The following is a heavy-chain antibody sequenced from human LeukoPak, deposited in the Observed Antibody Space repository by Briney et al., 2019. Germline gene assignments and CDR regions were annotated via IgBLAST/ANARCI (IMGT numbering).Heavy chain of an antibody. D-gene: IGHD3-3*01. V-gene: IGHV2-70*11. CDR2: IDWDDDK. J-gene: IGHJ6*02. CDR1: GFSLSTSGMC. CDR3: ARDSLSITIFGVPSYYYGMDV. Sequence: SGPTLMNPTQTLTLTCTFSGFSLSTSGMCVSWIRQPPGKALEWLARIDWDDDKYYSTSLKTRLTISKDTSKNQVVLTMTNMDPVDTATYYCARDSLSITIFGVPSYYYGMDVWGQGTTVTVSS.